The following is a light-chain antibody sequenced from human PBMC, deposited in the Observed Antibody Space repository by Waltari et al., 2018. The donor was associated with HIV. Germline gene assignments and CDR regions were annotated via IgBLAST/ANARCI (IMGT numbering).Light chain of an antibody. J-gene: IGLJ2*01. V-gene: IGLV1-44*01. CDR2: SNK. CDR3: AVWGDSLNGPV. Sequence: QSVLTQPPSASGTPGQRVTISCSGSSSNIGSNTVNWYQQLPGTAPKLLIYSNKRRPSGVPDRVAGSKSGTSASLAISGLQSEDEADYYCAVWGDSLNGPVFGGGTKLTVL. CDR1: SSNIGSNT.